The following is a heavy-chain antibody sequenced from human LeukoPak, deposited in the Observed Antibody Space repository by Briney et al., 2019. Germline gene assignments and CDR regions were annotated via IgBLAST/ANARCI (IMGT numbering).Heavy chain of an antibody. CDR2: ISSSGSAI. J-gene: IGHJ4*02. CDR3: VRVKGSYFDY. V-gene: IGHV3-48*01. Sequence: AGSLRLSCAASGFPLSSYSINWVRQAPGQGVAWVSYISSSGSAIYDVDSVKCRFTVSRDNAKNSLFLQMNSPRAEDTAVYYCVRVKGSYFDYWGQGALVTVSS. D-gene: IGHD2-15*01. CDR1: GFPLSSYS.